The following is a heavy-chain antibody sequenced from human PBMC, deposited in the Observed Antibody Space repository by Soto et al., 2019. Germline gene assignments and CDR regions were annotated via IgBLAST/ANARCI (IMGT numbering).Heavy chain of an antibody. Sequence: QVQLQQSGPGLVKPSETLSLTCSVSSGPSSSHNWGWIRQPPGRGLEWIGYVYSTGGTSYNPSLKSRVTISADKSTNPISLTLTSVTAADKAVYYCVRQGIGNLHGLVDVWGQGTTVRVSS. V-gene: IGHV4-59*08. CDR3: VRQGIGNLHGLVDV. CDR1: SGPSSSHN. CDR2: VYSTGGT. D-gene: IGHD1-1*01. J-gene: IGHJ6*02.